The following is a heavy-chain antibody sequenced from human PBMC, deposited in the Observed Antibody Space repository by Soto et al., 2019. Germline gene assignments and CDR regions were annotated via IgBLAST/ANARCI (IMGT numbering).Heavy chain of an antibody. CDR1: GGSISRGDYY. J-gene: IGHJ4*02. D-gene: IGHD6-13*01. CDR2: LYYRGST. CDR3: AGVGWSSSWYYFDY. Sequence: ELQESGPGLVKPSQTLSLTFPVPGGSISRGDYYLRWVLRPPGKGLEWIGNLYYRGSTCYNPSLKRRVTIGVDTSKNRCALKLSSVTAADTAVYDCAGVGWSSSWYYFDYWGQGTLVTVSS. V-gene: IGHV4-30-4*01.